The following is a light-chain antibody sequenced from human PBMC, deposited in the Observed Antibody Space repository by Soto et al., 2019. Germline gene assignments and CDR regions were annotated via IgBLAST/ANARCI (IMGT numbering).Light chain of an antibody. Sequence: EIVMTQSPATLSVSPGERATLSCRASQSVSSNLAWYQQKPGQAPRLLIYDASNRATGIPARFSGSGSGTDFTLTISSLEPEDFAVYYCQQRSNWPLITFGPGTKVDIK. CDR3: QQRSNWPLIT. CDR1: QSVSSN. V-gene: IGKV3-11*01. J-gene: IGKJ3*01. CDR2: DAS.